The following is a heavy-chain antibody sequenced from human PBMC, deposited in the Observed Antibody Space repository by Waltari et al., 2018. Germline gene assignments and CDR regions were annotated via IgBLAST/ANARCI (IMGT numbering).Heavy chain of an antibody. CDR3: ARAKLYCSSTSCYGMDV. Sequence: EVQLVESGGGLIQPGGSLRLSCAASGFTVSSNYMSWVRQAPGKGLEWVSVIYSGGSTYYADSVKGRVTISRDNSKNTLYLQMNSLRAEDTAVYYCARAKLYCSSTSCYGMDVWGQGTTVIVSS. J-gene: IGHJ6*02. D-gene: IGHD2-2*01. V-gene: IGHV3-53*01. CDR1: GFTVSSNY. CDR2: IYSGGST.